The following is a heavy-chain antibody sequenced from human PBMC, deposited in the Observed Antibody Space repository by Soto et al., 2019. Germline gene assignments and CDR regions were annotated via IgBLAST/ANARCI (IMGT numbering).Heavy chain of an antibody. CDR2: ISYDGSNK. D-gene: IGHD2-15*01. V-gene: IGHV3-30-3*01. Sequence: QVQLVESGGGVVQPGRSLRLSCAASGFTFRIYAMHWVRQAPGKGLECVAVISYDGSNKFYRDSVKGRFTISRDNSTNTLYLQMNSLRYEDTAVYYCARGDREDIAVVIGARPGEYGVDVWGQGTTVTVSS. CDR1: GFTFRIYA. J-gene: IGHJ6*02. CDR3: ARGDREDIAVVIGARPGEYGVDV.